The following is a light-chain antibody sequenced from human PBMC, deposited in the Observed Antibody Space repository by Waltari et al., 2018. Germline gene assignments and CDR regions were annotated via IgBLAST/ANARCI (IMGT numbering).Light chain of an antibody. CDR3: QQYNNWPPT. CDR2: CAS. Sequence: EVMMTQSPVTLSVSPGERATLSCRASQSVSDDLAWYPQKPDQAPRLLIYCASIRATGIPVRFSGSGSGTEFTLTISSLQSEDLATYYCQQYNNWPPTFGGGTKVQIK. V-gene: IGKV3-15*01. CDR1: QSVSDD. J-gene: IGKJ4*01.